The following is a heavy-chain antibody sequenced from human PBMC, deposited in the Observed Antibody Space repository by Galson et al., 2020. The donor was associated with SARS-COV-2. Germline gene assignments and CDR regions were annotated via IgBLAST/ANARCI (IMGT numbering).Heavy chain of an antibody. J-gene: IGHJ6*03. CDR3: ARVLFPYYYMDV. V-gene: IGHV4-31*03. CDR2: IYYRGTT. CDR1: GGSITSGDYF. Sequence: SETLSLTCSVSGGSITSGDYFWTWIRQHAGKGLEWIGYIYYRGTTYYNPSLKRRVNISVDTSENQFSLKLSSVTAADTAVYYCARVLFPYYYMDVWGKGTTV.